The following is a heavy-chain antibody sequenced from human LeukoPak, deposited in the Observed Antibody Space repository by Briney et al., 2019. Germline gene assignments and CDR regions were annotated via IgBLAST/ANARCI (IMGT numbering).Heavy chain of an antibody. CDR1: GYTFTSYD. V-gene: IGHV1-8*01. J-gene: IGHJ3*02. CDR2: MNPNSGNT. Sequence: ASVKVSRKASGYTFTSYDINWVRQATGQGLEWMGWMNPNSGNTGYAQKFQGRVTMTRNTSISTAYMELNSLRAEDTAVYYCAKIDGGMFAFDIWGQGTMVTVSS. D-gene: IGHD1-26*01. CDR3: AKIDGGMFAFDI.